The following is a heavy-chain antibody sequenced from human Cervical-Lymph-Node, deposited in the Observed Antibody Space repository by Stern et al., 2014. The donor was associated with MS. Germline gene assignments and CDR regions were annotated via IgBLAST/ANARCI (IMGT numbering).Heavy chain of an antibody. CDR1: GYTFINYG. CDR3: AGFVATGGSGSFDY. CDR2: ISAHNGET. V-gene: IGHV1-18*01. D-gene: IGHD3-10*01. Sequence: VQLVQSGPEVQKPGASVKVSCTASGYTFINYGIGWVRQAPGQGLEWMGWISAHNGETKYAQNLQERVTMTSDTSTRTVYMKLRSLRSDDTAVYYCAGFVATGGSGSFDYWGQGTLVTVSS. J-gene: IGHJ4*02.